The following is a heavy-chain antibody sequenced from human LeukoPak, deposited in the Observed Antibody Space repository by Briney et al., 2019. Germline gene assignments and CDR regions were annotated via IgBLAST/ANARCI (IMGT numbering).Heavy chain of an antibody. CDR2: ISYDGSNK. D-gene: IGHD6-19*01. J-gene: IGHJ4*02. Sequence: PGGSLRLSCAASGFIFSIYGMHWVRQAPGKGLEWVAVISYDGSNKYYADSVKGRFTISRDNSKNTLYLQMNSLRGEDTAVYYCAKDLGGQWRLPYYFDYWGQGTLVTVSS. V-gene: IGHV3-30*18. CDR3: AKDLGGQWRLPYYFDY. CDR1: GFIFSIYG.